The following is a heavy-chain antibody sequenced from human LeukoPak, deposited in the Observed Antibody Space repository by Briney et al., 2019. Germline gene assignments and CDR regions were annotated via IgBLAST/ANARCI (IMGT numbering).Heavy chain of an antibody. CDR2: ISGSGGST. D-gene: IGHD2-21*01. CDR3: AKNWVWQHTQDY. Sequence: PGGSLRLSCAASGFTFSSYAMSWVRQAPGKGLEWVSAISGSGGSTYYADSVKGRFTISRDNSKDTLYLQMNSLRAEDTAVYYCAKNWVWQHTQDYWGQGTLVTVSS. V-gene: IGHV3-23*01. J-gene: IGHJ4*02. CDR1: GFTFSSYA.